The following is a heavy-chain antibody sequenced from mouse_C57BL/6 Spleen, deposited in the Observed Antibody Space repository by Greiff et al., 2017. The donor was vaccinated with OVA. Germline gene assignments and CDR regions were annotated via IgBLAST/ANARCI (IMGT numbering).Heavy chain of an antibody. V-gene: IGHV1-72*01. J-gene: IGHJ3*01. D-gene: IGHD2-2*01. CDR2: IDSTSGGT. CDR1: GYTFTSYW. Sequence: QVQLQQPGAELVKPGASVKLSCKASGYTFTSYWMHWVKQRPGRGLEWIGRIDSTSGGTKYNEKFKSKATLTVDKPSSTAYMQLSSLTSEDAAVYYCAREEGYDEGFAYWGQGTLVTVSA. CDR3: AREEGYDEGFAY.